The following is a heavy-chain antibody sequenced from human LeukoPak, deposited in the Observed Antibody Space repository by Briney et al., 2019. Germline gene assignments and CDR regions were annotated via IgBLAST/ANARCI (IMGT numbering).Heavy chain of an antibody. CDR3: ASRADYGDDGDY. J-gene: IGHJ4*02. V-gene: IGHV4-39*07. Sequence: SETLSLTCTVSGGSISSSSYYWGWIRQPPGKGLEWVGSIYYSGSTYYNPSLKSRVTISVDTSKNQFSLKLSSVTAADTAVYYCASRADYGDDGDYWGQGTLVTVSS. D-gene: IGHD4-17*01. CDR1: GGSISSSSYY. CDR2: IYYSGST.